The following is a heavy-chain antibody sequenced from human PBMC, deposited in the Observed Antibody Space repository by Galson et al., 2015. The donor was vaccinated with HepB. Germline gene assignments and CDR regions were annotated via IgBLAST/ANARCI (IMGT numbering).Heavy chain of an antibody. CDR3: ARDGVGGYSNLYYYYGMDV. CDR2: ISSSGSTI. J-gene: IGHJ6*02. Sequence: SLRLSCAASGFTFSDYYTSWIRQAPGKGLEWVSYISSSGSTIYYADSVKGRFTISRDNAKNSLYLQMNSLRAEDTAVYYCARDGVGGYSNLYYYYGMDVWGQGTTVTVSS. CDR1: GFTFSDYY. D-gene: IGHD4-11*01. V-gene: IGHV3-11*01.